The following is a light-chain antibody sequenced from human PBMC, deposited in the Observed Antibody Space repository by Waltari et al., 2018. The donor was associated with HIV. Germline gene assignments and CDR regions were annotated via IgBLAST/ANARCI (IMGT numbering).Light chain of an antibody. CDR2: EVN. CDR3: CSYAGSSTLV. V-gene: IGLV2-23*02. Sequence: QSALTQPASVSGSPGQSITISCTGTSSDVGSYYLVSWYQQHPGKAPKLMIYEVNKRPSCVSNRFSGSKAGNTASLTISGLQAEDEADFYCCSYAGSSTLVFGGGTKLTVL. J-gene: IGLJ3*02. CDR1: SSDVGSYYL.